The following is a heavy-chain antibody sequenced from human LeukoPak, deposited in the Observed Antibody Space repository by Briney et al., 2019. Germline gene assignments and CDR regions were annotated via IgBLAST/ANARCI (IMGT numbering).Heavy chain of an antibody. CDR1: GFTFSSYS. CDR3: ARAEGVGATIFAFDI. CDR2: ISSSGSTI. D-gene: IGHD1-26*01. J-gene: IGHJ3*02. Sequence: GGSLRLSCAASGFTFSSYSMNWVRQAPGKGLEWVSYISSSGSTIYYADSVKGRFTISRDNAKNSLYLQMNSLRAEDTAVYYCARAEGVGATIFAFDIWGQGTMVTVSS. V-gene: IGHV3-48*04.